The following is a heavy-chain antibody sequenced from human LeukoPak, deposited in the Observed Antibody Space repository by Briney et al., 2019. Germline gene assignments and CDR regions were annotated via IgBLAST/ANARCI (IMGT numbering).Heavy chain of an antibody. J-gene: IGHJ5*02. V-gene: IGHV3-21*01. CDR1: GFTFSSYS. D-gene: IGHD3-10*01. CDR3: ARDGRNELLWFGSNRFDP. CDR2: ISSSSSYI. Sequence: GGSLGLSCAASGFTFSSYSMNWVRQAPGKGLEWVSSISSSSSYIYYADSVKGRFTISRDNAKNSLYLQMNSLRAEDTAVYYCARDGRNELLWFGSNRFDPWGQGTLVTVSS.